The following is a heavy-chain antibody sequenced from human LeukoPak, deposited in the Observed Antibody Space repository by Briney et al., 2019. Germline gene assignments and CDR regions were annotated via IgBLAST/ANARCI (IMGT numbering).Heavy chain of an antibody. Sequence: SETLSLTCAVYGGSFSGHYWSWIRQPPGKGLEWIGEINHSGSTNYNPSLKSRVTISVDTSKNQFSLKLSSVTAADTAVYYCARGGVTTGREGDYWGQGTLVTVSS. CDR2: INHSGST. CDR3: ARGGVTTGREGDY. CDR1: GGSFSGHY. J-gene: IGHJ4*02. V-gene: IGHV4-34*01. D-gene: IGHD4-17*01.